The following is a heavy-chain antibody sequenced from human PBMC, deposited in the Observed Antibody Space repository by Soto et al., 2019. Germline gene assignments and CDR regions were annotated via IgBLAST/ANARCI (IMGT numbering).Heavy chain of an antibody. D-gene: IGHD4-17*01. CDR2: FFHTGTA. J-gene: IGHJ2*01. V-gene: IGHV4-59*11. CDR1: GDAITNHY. CDR3: ARNYGGNSLFFDL. Sequence: PSETLSLTCSVSGDAITNHYWSWIRQPPGLPLEWIGYFFHTGTAHYNPSLKSRVTMSVDTSKNQFSLRLRSVNAADTAVYFCARNYGGNSLFFDLWGRGTLVTVSS.